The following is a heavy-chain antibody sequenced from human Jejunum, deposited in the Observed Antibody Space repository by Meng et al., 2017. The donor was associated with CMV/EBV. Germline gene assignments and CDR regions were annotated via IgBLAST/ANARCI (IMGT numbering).Heavy chain of an antibody. J-gene: IGHJ6*02. CDR1: TFSRYW. V-gene: IGHV3-74*01. D-gene: IGHD3-10*01. Sequence: TFSRYWMHWVRQVPGKGLVWVSRISGDGSSTTYADSVKGRFTISRDNAKNTMYLQMNGLRLEDTAMYYCATEVAVRNYFSYGMDVWGQGTAVTVSS. CDR3: ATEVAVRNYFSYGMDV. CDR2: ISGDGSST.